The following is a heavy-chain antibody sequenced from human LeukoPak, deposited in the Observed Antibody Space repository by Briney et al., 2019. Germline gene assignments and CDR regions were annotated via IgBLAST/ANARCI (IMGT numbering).Heavy chain of an antibody. J-gene: IGHJ5*02. CDR2: ISGSGGVA. CDR3: AKAYRSNYYLTSFGP. V-gene: IGHV3-23*01. CDR1: GFTFSSYA. Sequence: GGSLRLSCAASGFTFSSYAMSWVRQAPGKGLEWVSTISGSGGVAYYADSVKGRFAFSRDNSKNTLYLQMNSLRAEDTAVYYCAKAYRSNYYLTSFGPWGQGTLVTVSS. D-gene: IGHD3-22*01.